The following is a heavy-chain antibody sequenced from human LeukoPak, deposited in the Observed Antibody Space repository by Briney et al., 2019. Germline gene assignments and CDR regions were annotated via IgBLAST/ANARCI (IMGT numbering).Heavy chain of an antibody. CDR2: IYYSGST. V-gene: IGHV4-39*01. CDR1: GGSISSSSYY. Sequence: SETLSLTCTVSGGSISSSSYYWGWIRQPPGKGLEWIGSIYYSGSTYYTPSLKSRVTISVDTSKNQFSLKLSPVTAADTAVYYCARLIVGATDAFDIWGQGTMVTVSS. CDR3: ARLIVGATDAFDI. J-gene: IGHJ3*02. D-gene: IGHD1-26*01.